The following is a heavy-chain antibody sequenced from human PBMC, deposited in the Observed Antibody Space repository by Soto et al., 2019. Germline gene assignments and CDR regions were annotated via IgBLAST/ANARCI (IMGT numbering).Heavy chain of an antibody. J-gene: IGHJ4*02. CDR1: GGTFSSYA. CDR2: IIPIFGTA. V-gene: IGHV1-69*13. D-gene: IGHD1-26*01. Sequence: GASVKVSCKASGGTFSSYAISWVRQAPGQGLKRMGGIIPIFGTANYAQKFQGRVTITADESTSTAYMELSSLRSEDTAVYYCARGGGSPDPVYYFDYWGQGTLVTVSS. CDR3: ARGGGSPDPVYYFDY.